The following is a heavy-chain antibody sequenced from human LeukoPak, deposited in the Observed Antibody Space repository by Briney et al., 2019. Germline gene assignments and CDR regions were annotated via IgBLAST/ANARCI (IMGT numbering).Heavy chain of an antibody. V-gene: IGHV3-30*18. CDR3: AKDQGHDYGDYGVYYYYGMDV. CDR1: GFTFSSYG. Sequence: PGRSLRLSCAASGFTFSSYGMHWVRQAPGKGLEWVAVISYDGSNKYYADSVKGRFTISRDNSKNTLYLQMNSLRAEDTAVYYCAKDQGHDYGDYGVYYYYGMDVWGQGTTVTVSS. D-gene: IGHD4-17*01. J-gene: IGHJ6*02. CDR2: ISYDGSNK.